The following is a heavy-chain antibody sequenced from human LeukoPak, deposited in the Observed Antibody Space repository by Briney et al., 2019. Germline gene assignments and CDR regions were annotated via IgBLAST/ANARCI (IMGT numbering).Heavy chain of an antibody. D-gene: IGHD2-21*02. CDR3: ASSNLAYCGGDCLLAFDI. CDR2: ISAYNGNT. V-gene: IGHV1-18*01. J-gene: IGHJ3*02. CDR1: GYTFTSCG. Sequence: ASVKVSCKASGYTFTSCGISWVRQAPGQGLEWMGWISAYNGNTNYAQKLQGRVTMTTDTSTSTAYMELRSLRSDDTAVYYCASSNLAYCGGDCLLAFDIWGQGTMVTVSS.